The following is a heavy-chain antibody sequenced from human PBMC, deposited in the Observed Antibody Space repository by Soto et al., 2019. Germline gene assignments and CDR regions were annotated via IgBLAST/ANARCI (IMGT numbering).Heavy chain of an antibody. J-gene: IGHJ5*02. D-gene: IGHD3-16*01. CDR1: GDPFTSYY. Sequence: GASVKVSCKAPGDPFTSYYMHWVRHAPGHGLEWMGVINPNGGSTRFAQKFQGRVTMTSDTSTSTVYMELRGLTSEDTAVYYRARSSGGVFGLIIEGTNWYAPWGQGTLVTVSS. CDR2: INPNGGST. V-gene: IGHV1-46*01. CDR3: ARSSGGVFGLIIEGTNWYAP.